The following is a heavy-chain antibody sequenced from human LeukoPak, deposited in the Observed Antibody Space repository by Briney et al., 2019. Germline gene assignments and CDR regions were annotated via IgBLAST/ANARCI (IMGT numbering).Heavy chain of an antibody. CDR3: AKSRYSSSWERAEYFQH. CDR2: ISGSGGST. D-gene: IGHD6-13*01. J-gene: IGHJ1*01. V-gene: IGHV3-23*01. Sequence: GGSLRLSCAASGFTFSSYAMSWVRQAPGKGLEWASAISGSGGSTYYADSVKGRFTISRDNSKNTLYLQMNSLRAEDTAVYYCAKSRYSSSWERAEYFQHWGQGTLVTVSS. CDR1: GFTFSSYA.